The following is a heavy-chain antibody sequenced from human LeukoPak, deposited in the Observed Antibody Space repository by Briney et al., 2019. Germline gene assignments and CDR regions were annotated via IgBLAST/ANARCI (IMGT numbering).Heavy chain of an antibody. CDR1: GFKFDDYG. D-gene: IGHD5-24*01. V-gene: IGHV3-21*01. CDR2: ISSSSRHI. CDR3: ARGIRLQRGEDYFDY. Sequence: PGGSLRLSCAASGFKFDDYGMSWVRQVPGKGLEWVSSISSSSRHIYYADSVKGRFTISRDNAKNSLYLQMNSLRAEDTAVYYCARGIRLQRGEDYFDYWGQGTLVTVSS. J-gene: IGHJ4*02.